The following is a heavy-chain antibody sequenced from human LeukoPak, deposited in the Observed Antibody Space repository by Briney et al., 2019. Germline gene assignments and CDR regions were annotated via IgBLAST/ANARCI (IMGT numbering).Heavy chain of an antibody. Sequence: SVKVSCKASGGTFSSYAISWVRQAPGQGLEWMGGIIPIFGTANCAQKFQGRVTITADESTSTAYMELSSLRSEDTAVYYCASAPRYNDYSNPFDYWGQGTLVTVSS. V-gene: IGHV1-69*13. CDR1: GGTFSSYA. CDR3: ASAPRYNDYSNPFDY. J-gene: IGHJ4*02. D-gene: IGHD4-11*01. CDR2: IIPIFGTA.